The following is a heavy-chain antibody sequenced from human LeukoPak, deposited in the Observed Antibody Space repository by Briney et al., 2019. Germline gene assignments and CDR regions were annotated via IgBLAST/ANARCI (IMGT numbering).Heavy chain of an antibody. J-gene: IGHJ4*02. CDR3: AREGPGAASGNSCYDLFDH. Sequence: GGSLRLSCTASGFTFNTYEMNWVRQAPGRGLEWISYISSSASAIHYADSVKGRFTISRDNAKNSVYLQMNRLGAEDTAVYYCAREGPGAASGNSCYDLFDHWGLGTLVTVSS. CDR2: ISSSASAI. D-gene: IGHD5-12*01. CDR1: GFTFNTYE. V-gene: IGHV3-48*03.